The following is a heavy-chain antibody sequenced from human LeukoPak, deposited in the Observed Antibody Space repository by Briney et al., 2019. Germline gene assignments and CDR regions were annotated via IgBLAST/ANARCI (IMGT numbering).Heavy chain of an antibody. CDR2: TKSKTDGGTT. CDR3: TTNIHYDSSGRPFDY. J-gene: IGHJ4*02. V-gene: IGHV3-15*01. Sequence: GGSLRLSCAASGFTFSNAWMSWVRQAPGKGLEWDGRTKSKTDGGTTDYAAPVKGRFTISRDDSKNTLYLQMNSLKTEDTAVYYCTTNIHYDSSGRPFDYWGQGTLVTVSS. D-gene: IGHD3-22*01. CDR1: GFTFSNAW.